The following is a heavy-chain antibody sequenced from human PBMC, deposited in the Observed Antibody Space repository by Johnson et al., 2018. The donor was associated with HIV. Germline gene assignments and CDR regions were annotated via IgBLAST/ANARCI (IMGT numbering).Heavy chain of an antibody. CDR2: IGTAGDT. CDR1: GFTLSSYD. CDR3: AKERAYIRTFDI. V-gene: IGHV3-13*01. D-gene: IGHD5-18*01. Sequence: EVQLVESGGGVVQPGGSLRLSCIASGFTLSSYDMHWVRQATGKGLEWVSAIGTAGDTYYPGSVKGRFTISRENAKNTLYLQMNSLRAEDTAVYYCAKERAYIRTFDIWGQGTLVTVSS. J-gene: IGHJ3*02.